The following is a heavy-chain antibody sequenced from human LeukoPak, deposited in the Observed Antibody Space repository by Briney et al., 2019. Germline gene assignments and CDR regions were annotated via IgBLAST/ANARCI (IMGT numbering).Heavy chain of an antibody. CDR2: ISAYNGNT. CDR1: GYTFTNYG. J-gene: IGHJ4*02. V-gene: IGHV1-18*01. CDR3: ARGPSSVATRQDY. D-gene: IGHD6-6*01. Sequence: ASVKVSCKASGYTFTNYGINWVRQAPGQGLEWMGWISAYNGNTNYAQKVQGRVTMTTDTPTSTAYVELRSLRSDDTAVYYCARGPSSVATRQDYWGQGTLVTVSS.